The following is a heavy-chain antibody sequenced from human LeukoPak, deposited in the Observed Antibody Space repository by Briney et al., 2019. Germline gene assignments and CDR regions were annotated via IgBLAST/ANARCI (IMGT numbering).Heavy chain of an antibody. D-gene: IGHD2-2*01. Sequence: GGSLRLSCAASGFTFSSYGMSWVRQAPGKGLEWVSLISGSGGSTSYADSVKGRFTISRDNSKNTLFLQMNSLRAEDTAIYYCAKDMGYCSSATCYGLDYWGQGTLVTVSS. J-gene: IGHJ4*02. CDR1: GFTFSSYG. CDR3: AKDMGYCSSATCYGLDY. CDR2: ISGSGGST. V-gene: IGHV3-23*01.